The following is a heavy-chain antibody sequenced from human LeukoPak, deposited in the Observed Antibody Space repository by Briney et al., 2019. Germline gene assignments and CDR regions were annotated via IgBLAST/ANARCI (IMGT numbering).Heavy chain of an antibody. CDR3: ARDREMADNGDAFDI. Sequence: ASVKVSCKASGYTFTSYGISWVRQAPGQGLEWMGWISAYNGNTNYAQKLQGRVTMTTDTSTSTAYMELRSLRSDDTAVYYCARDREMADNGDAFDIWGQGTMVTVSS. V-gene: IGHV1-18*01. CDR2: ISAYNGNT. D-gene: IGHD5-24*01. J-gene: IGHJ3*02. CDR1: GYTFTSYG.